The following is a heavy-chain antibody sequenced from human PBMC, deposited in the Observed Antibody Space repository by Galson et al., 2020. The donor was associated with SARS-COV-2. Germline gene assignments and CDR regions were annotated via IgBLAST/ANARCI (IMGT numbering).Heavy chain of an antibody. CDR1: GDSFTDYY. J-gene: IGHJ4*02. D-gene: IGHD3-16*02. Sequence: SQTLSLTCAVYGDSFTDYYWSWIRQPPGKGLQWIGEINHSGSATYNPSLKSRLTISVDTSKNELSLRLTSVTAADTAVYYCARGSDYFWGTYRYKPHFVHSGQGTLVTVSS. CDR2: INHSGSA. V-gene: IGHV4-34*01. CDR3: ARGSDYFWGTYRYKPHFVH.